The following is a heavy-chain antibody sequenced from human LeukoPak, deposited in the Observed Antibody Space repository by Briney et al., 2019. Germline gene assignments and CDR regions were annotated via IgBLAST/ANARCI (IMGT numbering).Heavy chain of an antibody. D-gene: IGHD3-22*01. J-gene: IGHJ3*02. CDR3: ARHDSSGPYNAFDI. CDR2: IYYRGST. CDR1: IDSFTNYY. V-gene: IGHV4-39*01. Sequence: SETLSLTCAVYIDSFTNYYWNWIRQPPGKGLEWIGTIYYRGSTYYNPSLKSRVTISVDTSKNQFSLKLSSVTAADTAVYYCARHDSSGPYNAFDIWGQGTMVTVSS.